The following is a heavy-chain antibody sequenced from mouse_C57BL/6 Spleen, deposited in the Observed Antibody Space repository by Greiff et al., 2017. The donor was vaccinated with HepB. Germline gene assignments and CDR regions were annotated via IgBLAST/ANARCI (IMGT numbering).Heavy chain of an antibody. D-gene: IGHD2-4*01. CDR1: GYAFTNYL. CDR3: ARGGISGDYDGYFDV. J-gene: IGHJ1*03. V-gene: IGHV1-54*01. Sequence: VKLMESGAELVRPGTSVKVSCKASGYAFTNYLIECVKQRPGQGLEWIGVINPGSGGTNYNEKFKGKATLTADKSSSTAYMQLSSLTSEDSAVYFCARGGISGDYDGYFDVWGTGTTVTVSS. CDR2: INPGSGGT.